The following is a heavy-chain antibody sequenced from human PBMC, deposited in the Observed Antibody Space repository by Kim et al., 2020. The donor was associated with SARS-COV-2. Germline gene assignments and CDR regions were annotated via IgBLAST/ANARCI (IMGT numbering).Heavy chain of an antibody. CDR3: ARHGVRGVTYYYYGMDV. V-gene: IGHV5-51*01. J-gene: IGHJ6*02. D-gene: IGHD3-10*01. CDR1: GYSCTSYW. CDR2: IYPGDSDT. Sequence: GESLKISCKGSGYSCTSYWIGWVRQMPGKGLEWMGIIYPGDSDTKYSPSFQGQVTISADKSISTAYLQWSSLKASDTAMYYCARHGVRGVTYYYYGMDVWGQGTTVTVSS.